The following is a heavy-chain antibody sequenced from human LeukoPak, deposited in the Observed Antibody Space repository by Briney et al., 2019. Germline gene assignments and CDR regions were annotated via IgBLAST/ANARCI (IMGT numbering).Heavy chain of an antibody. CDR1: GGSISSYY. CDR2: IYYSGST. V-gene: IGHV4-59*01. D-gene: IGHD3-3*01. Sequence: SETLSPTCTVSGGSISSYYWSWIRQPPGKGLEWIGYIYYSGSTNYNPSLKSRVTISVDTSKNQFSLKLSSVTAADTAVYYCARDLVEFWSGYYTTDGMDVWGQGTTVTVSS. J-gene: IGHJ6*02. CDR3: ARDLVEFWSGYYTTDGMDV.